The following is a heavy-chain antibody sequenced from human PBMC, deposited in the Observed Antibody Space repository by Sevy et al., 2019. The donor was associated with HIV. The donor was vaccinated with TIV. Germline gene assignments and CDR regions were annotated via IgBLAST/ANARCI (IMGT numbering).Heavy chain of an antibody. CDR1: GYTFTSYG. CDR3: VRVGPFMQQLVSDY. J-gene: IGHJ4*02. D-gene: IGHD6-13*01. CDR2: ISAYNGNT. Sequence: ASVKVSCKASGYTFTSYGISWVRQAPGQRLEWMGWISAYNGNTNCAQKLQGRVTMTTDTSTSTAYMELRSLRSDDTAVYYCVRVGPFMQQLVSDYWGQGTLVTVSS. V-gene: IGHV1-18*01.